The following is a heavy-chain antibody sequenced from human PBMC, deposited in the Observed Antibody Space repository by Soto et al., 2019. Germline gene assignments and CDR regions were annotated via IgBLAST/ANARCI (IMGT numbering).Heavy chain of an antibody. J-gene: IGHJ4*02. CDR1: GYTFTSYH. Sequence: QVQLVQSGAEVTKPGASVRVSCKSSGYTFTSYHINWVRQATGQGLEWLGWMDPNNGDTDHAQKFQGRVTMTRDTSTNTAYMELSSLTSDASAVYYCARGVDEGIDFWGQGTLVTVS. CDR3: ARGVDEGIDF. V-gene: IGHV1-8*01. CDR2: MDPNNGDT. D-gene: IGHD5-12*01.